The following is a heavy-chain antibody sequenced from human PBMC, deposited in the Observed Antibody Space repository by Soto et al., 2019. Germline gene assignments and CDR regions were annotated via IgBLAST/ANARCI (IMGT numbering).Heavy chain of an antibody. J-gene: IGHJ4*02. Sequence: GGSLRLSCAASGFTFSSYSMNWVRQAPGKGLEWVGFIRSKAYGGTTEYAASVKGRFTISRDDSKSIAYLQMNSLKTEDTAVYYCTRAHPPTTVVTPALDYWGQGTLVTVSS. D-gene: IGHD4-17*01. CDR2: IRSKAYGGTT. V-gene: IGHV3-49*04. CDR3: TRAHPPTTVVTPALDY. CDR1: GFTFSSYS.